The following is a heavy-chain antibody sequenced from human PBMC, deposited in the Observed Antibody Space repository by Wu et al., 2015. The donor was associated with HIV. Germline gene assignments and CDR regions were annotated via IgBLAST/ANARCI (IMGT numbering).Heavy chain of an antibody. J-gene: IGHJ6*03. Sequence: QVQLVQSGSEMKKPGSSLKLSCKASGGTFSNYAISWVRQAPGQRLEWMGGIVPMFGRAVYAQKFQGRVSITADESTSTAYMEFSSLRSEDTAVYYCAGRDSRIRGEGKKSGYYHFYTDVWGRGTRSPVSS. CDR1: GGTFSNYA. CDR2: IVPMFGRA. V-gene: IGHV1-69*12. CDR3: AGRDSRIRGEGKKSGYYHFYTDV. D-gene: IGHD3-10*01.